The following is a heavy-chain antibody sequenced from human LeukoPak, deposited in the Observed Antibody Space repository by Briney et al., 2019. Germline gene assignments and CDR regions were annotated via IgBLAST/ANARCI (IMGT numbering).Heavy chain of an antibody. CDR1: GFAFHNYA. CDR3: AKDTGGNGAYFYAMDV. CDR2: INWNSDTK. J-gene: IGHJ6*02. Sequence: GRSLRLSCVGSGFAFHNYAMHWVRRPPGKGLECVSAINWNSDTKAYADSVKGRFTISRDRARNSLYLQMDSLRPEDTALYYCAKDTGGNGAYFYAMDVWGQGTSVTVSS. D-gene: IGHD4-23*01. V-gene: IGHV3-9*01.